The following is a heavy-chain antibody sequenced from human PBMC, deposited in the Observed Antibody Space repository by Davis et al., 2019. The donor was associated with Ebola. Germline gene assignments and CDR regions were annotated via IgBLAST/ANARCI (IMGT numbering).Heavy chain of an antibody. CDR3: ARGEYCSGGSCYLYNWFDP. V-gene: IGHV3-7*03. CDR1: GFTFSSYW. Sequence: PGGSLRLSCAASGFTFSSYWMSWVRQAPGKGLEWVANIKQDGSEKYYVDSVKGRFTISRDNAKNSLYLQMNSLRAEDTAVYYCARGEYCSGGSCYLYNWFDPWGQGTLVTVSS. CDR2: IKQDGSEK. J-gene: IGHJ5*02. D-gene: IGHD2-15*01.